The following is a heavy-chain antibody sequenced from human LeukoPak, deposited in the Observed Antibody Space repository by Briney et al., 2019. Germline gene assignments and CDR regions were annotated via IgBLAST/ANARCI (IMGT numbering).Heavy chain of an antibody. CDR3: AGFPSMVRGVYYYYYMDV. D-gene: IGHD3-10*01. CDR2: INHSGST. CDR1: GGSISSGDYY. Sequence: SQTLSLTCTVSGGSISSGDYYWSWIRQPPGKGLEWIGEINHSGSTNYNPSLKSRVTISVDTSKNQFSLKLSSVTAADTAVYYCAGFPSMVRGVYYYYYMDVWGKGTTVTVSS. J-gene: IGHJ6*03. V-gene: IGHV4-30-4*01.